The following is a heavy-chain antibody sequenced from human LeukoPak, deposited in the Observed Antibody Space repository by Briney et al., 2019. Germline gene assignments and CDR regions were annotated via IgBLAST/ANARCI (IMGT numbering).Heavy chain of an antibody. CDR1: GGSFSGYY. J-gene: IGHJ6*03. V-gene: IGHV4-34*01. Sequence: SETLSLTCAVYGGSFSGYYWSWIRQPPGKGLEWIGEINHSGSTNYNPSLKSRVTISVDTSKNRFSLKLSSVTAADTAVYYCARVDIGKYYYDSSGYYGWRWYYYYMDVWGKGTTVTVSS. CDR3: ARVDIGKYYYDSSGYYGWRWYYYYMDV. CDR2: INHSGST. D-gene: IGHD3-22*01.